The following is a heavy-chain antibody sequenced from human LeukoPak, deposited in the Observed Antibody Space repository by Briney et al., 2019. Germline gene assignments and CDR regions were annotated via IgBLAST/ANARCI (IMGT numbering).Heavy chain of an antibody. J-gene: IGHJ4*02. CDR2: IHPSGST. Sequence: PSETLSLTCTVSGDSISSYYWSWIRQPAGKGLEWIGRIHPSGSTNYNPSLKSRVTLSVDTSKNQFSLKLSSVTAADTAVYYCARGPPPDFDYWGRGTLVTVSS. V-gene: IGHV4-4*07. CDR3: ARGPPPDFDY. CDR1: GDSISSYY.